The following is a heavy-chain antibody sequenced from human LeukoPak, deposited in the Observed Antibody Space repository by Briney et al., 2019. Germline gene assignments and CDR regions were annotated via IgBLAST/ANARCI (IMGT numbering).Heavy chain of an antibody. Sequence: GGSLRLSCAASGFAFSSFAMGWVRQAPGKGLEWVSIIGKSGDSIYYADSVKGRFTISRDNSKNTLFLQMNSLRAEDTAVYYCVKSWGSTRPYYNYMAVWGKGNSVTVSS. D-gene: IGHD1-26*01. CDR1: GFAFSSFA. CDR3: VKSWGSTRPYYNYMAV. V-gene: IGHV3-23*01. CDR2: IGKSGDSI. J-gene: IGHJ6*03.